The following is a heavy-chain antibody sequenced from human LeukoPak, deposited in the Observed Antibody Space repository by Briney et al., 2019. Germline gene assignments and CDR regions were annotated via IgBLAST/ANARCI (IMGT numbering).Heavy chain of an antibody. CDR3: ARGLVSSSCYGSGAYYYGMDV. CDR1: GYTFTSYD. D-gene: IGHD6-13*01. Sequence: WASVKVSCKASGYTFTSYDINWVRQATGQGLEWMGWMNPNSGNTGYAQKFQGRVTMTRNTSISTAYMELSSLRSEDTAVYYCARGLVSSSCYGSGAYYYGMDVWGQGTTVTVSS. V-gene: IGHV1-8*01. J-gene: IGHJ6*02. CDR2: MNPNSGNT.